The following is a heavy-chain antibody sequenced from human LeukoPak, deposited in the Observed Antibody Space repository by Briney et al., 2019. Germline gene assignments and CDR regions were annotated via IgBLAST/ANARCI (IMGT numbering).Heavy chain of an antibody. J-gene: IGHJ3*02. V-gene: IGHV4-39*01. CDR1: GGSISSSSYY. Sequence: TSETLSLTCTVSGGSISSSSYYWGWIRQPPGKGLEWIGSIYYSGSTYYNPSLKSRVTISVDTSKNQFSLKLSSVTAADTAVYYCAKTLRFPHGLLFDIWGQGTMVTVS. D-gene: IGHD3-3*01. CDR3: AKTLRFPHGLLFDI. CDR2: IYYSGST.